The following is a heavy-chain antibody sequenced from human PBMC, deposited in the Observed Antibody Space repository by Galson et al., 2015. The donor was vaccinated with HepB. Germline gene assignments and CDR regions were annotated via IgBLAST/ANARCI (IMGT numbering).Heavy chain of an antibody. V-gene: IGHV3-21*01. J-gene: IGHJ2*01. D-gene: IGHD3-22*01. CDR1: GFSFSSYS. Sequence: SLRLSCAASGFSFSSYSMNWVRQAPGKGLEWVSSISSSTSYRYYADSVKGRFTISRDNTKNSLYLQMNSLRAEDTAVYYCARDQGYFYDSSGYYSGGYFDLWGRGTLVTVSS. CDR2: ISSSTSYR. CDR3: ARDQGYFYDSSGYYSGGYFDL.